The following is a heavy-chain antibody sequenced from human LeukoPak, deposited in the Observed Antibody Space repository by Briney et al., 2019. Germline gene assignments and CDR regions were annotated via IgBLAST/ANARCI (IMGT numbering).Heavy chain of an antibody. Sequence: PGGSLRLSCAASGFTVSSNYMSWVRQAPGKGLEWVSVIYSGGSTYYADSVKGRFTISRDNSKNTLYLQMNSLRAEDTAVYYCAIVIIISVARWFDPWGQGTLVTVSS. D-gene: IGHD3-16*02. CDR3: AIVIIISVARWFDP. J-gene: IGHJ5*02. CDR2: IYSGGST. V-gene: IGHV3-66*01. CDR1: GFTVSSNY.